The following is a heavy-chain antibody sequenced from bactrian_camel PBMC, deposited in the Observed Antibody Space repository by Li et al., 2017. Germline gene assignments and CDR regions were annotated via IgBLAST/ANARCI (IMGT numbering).Heavy chain of an antibody. J-gene: IGHJ4*01. D-gene: IGHD6*01. V-gene: IGHV3S53*01. Sequence: QVQLVESGGGSVQAGGSLRLSCKVSGHSRGSNCVGWYRLPPGRAPAEREGIAAIDTTGMTTYTYSVKGRFAISHDNAESTVYLDMNILKVEDTGMYRCAAVLCGSVRTGTLRATDWGQGTQVTVS. CDR1: GHSRGSNC. CDR2: IDTTGMT. CDR3: AAVLCGSVRTGTLRATD.